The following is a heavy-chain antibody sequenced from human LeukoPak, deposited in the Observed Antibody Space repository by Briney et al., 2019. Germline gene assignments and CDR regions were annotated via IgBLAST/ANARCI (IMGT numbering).Heavy chain of an antibody. CDR2: IYYSGST. D-gene: IGHD1-26*01. Sequence: PSETLSLTCTVSGGSISSSSYYWGWIRQPPGKGLEWIGSIYYSGSTYYNPSLKSRGTISVDTSKNQFSLKLSSVTAADTAVYYCARLGRRIYGMDVWGQGTTVTVSS. CDR1: GGSISSSSYY. CDR3: ARLGRRIYGMDV. J-gene: IGHJ6*02. V-gene: IGHV4-39*01.